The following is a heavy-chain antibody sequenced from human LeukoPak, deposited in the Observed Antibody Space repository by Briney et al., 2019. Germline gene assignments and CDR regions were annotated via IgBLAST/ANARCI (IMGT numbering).Heavy chain of an antibody. CDR1: GYTFTSYA. Sequence: ASVKVSCKASGYTFTSYAMHWVRQAPGQRLEWMGWINAGNGNTKYSQKFQDRVTITRDTSASTAYMELSSLRSEDTAVYYCARDKRGSYSLDYWGQGTLVTVSS. J-gene: IGHJ4*02. V-gene: IGHV1-3*01. CDR3: ARDKRGSYSLDY. D-gene: IGHD1-26*01. CDR2: INAGNGNT.